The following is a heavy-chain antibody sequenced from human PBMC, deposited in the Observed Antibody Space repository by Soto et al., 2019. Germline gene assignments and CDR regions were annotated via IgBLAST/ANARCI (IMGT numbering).Heavy chain of an antibody. J-gene: IGHJ6*02. CDR3: AREWDGYGSGNYYYYGMDV. Sequence: PSETLSLTCTVSGGSISSGGYYWSWIRQHPWKGLEWIGYIYYSGSTYYNPSLKSRVTISVDTSKNQFSLKLSSVTAADTAVYYCAREWDGYGSGNYYYYGMDVWGQGXTVTVYS. V-gene: IGHV4-31*03. CDR2: IYYSGST. CDR1: GGSISSGGYY. D-gene: IGHD3-10*01.